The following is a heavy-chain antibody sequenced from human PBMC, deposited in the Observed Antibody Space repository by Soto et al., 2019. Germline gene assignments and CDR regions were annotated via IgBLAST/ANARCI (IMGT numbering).Heavy chain of an antibody. J-gene: IGHJ5*02. CDR2: ISSSGSTI. CDR3: ARNIGYNWFDP. CDR1: GFTFSSYE. V-gene: IGHV3-48*03. Sequence: EVQLVESGGGLVQPGGSLRLSCAASGFTFSSYEMNWVRQDPGKGLEWVSYISSSGSTIYYADSVKGRFTISRDNAKNSLYLQMNSLRAEDTAVYYCARNIGYNWFDPWGQGTLVTVSS.